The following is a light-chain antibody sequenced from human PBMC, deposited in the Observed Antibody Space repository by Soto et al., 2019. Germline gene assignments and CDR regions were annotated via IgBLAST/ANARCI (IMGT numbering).Light chain of an antibody. V-gene: IGLV2-8*01. Sequence: QSVLTQPPSASGSPGQSVTISCTGTKNDVGFYDFVSWYQHHPGKAPRLIIYEVVQRPSGVPDRFSGSKSGNTASLTVSGLQAADEADYFCKSCAGSNTYVFGSGTKV. CDR2: EVV. J-gene: IGLJ1*01. CDR3: KSCAGSNTYV. CDR1: KNDVGFYDF.